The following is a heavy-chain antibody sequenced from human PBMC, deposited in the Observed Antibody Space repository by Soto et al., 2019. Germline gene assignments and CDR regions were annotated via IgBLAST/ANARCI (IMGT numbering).Heavy chain of an antibody. D-gene: IGHD3-3*01. J-gene: IGHJ3*02. V-gene: IGHV1-18*01. Sequence: ASVKVSCKASGYTFTSYGISWVRQAPGQGLEWMGWISAYNGNTNYAQKLQGRVTMTTDTSTSTAYMELRSLRSDDTAVYYCARDILRFLEWSILDAFDIWGQGTMVTVSS. CDR2: ISAYNGNT. CDR1: GYTFTSYG. CDR3: ARDILRFLEWSILDAFDI.